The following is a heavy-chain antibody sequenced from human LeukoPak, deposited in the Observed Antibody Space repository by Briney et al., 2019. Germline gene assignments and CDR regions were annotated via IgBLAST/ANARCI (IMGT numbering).Heavy chain of an antibody. D-gene: IGHD6-25*01. J-gene: IGHJ4*02. CDR1: GFTFSSYW. V-gene: IGHV3-74*01. CDR3: ARVAYGSAWYIDY. CDR2: INSDETST. Sequence: GGSLRLSCVASGFTFSSYWMHWVRQLPGKGLVWVSRINSDETSTTYADSVKGRFTISRDNAKKTLYLQMNSLRAEDTAVYYCARVAYGSAWYIDYWGQGTLVTVSS.